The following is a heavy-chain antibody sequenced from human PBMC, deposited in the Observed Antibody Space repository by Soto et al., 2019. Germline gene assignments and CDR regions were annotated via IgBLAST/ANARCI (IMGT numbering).Heavy chain of an antibody. D-gene: IGHD6-19*01. Sequence: EVQLLESGGGLVQPGGSLRLSCAASGFTFSSYAMSWVRQAPGKGLEWVSGISSSGDSTYNADSVKGRFTISRDNSKNTLYLQMNSLRADDTAVYYCAKKAVAYTLANAFDIWGQGTMVTVSS. J-gene: IGHJ3*02. CDR1: GFTFSSYA. CDR2: ISSSGDST. CDR3: AKKAVAYTLANAFDI. V-gene: IGHV3-23*01.